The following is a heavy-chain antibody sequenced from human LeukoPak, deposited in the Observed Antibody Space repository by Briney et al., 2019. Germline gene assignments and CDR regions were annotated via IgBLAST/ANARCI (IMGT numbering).Heavy chain of an antibody. J-gene: IGHJ4*02. CDR1: GGTFSSYA. CDR2: IIPILGIA. CDR3: ARGLGIAAAGTGY. V-gene: IGHV1-69*04. D-gene: IGHD6-13*01. Sequence: SVKVSCKASGGTFSSYAISWVRQAPGQGLEWMGRIIPILGIANYAQKFQGRVTITADKSTSTAYMELSSLRSEDTAVYYCARGLGIAAAGTGYWGQGTLVTVSS.